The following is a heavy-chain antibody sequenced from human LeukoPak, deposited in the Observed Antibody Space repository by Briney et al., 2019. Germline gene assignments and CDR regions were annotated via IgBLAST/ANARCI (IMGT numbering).Heavy chain of an antibody. CDR2: INCNGNNI. D-gene: IGHD3-10*02. J-gene: IGHJ6*04. CDR1: GFTFDDYD. V-gene: IGHV3-20*04. CDR3: AELGSTMIGGV. Sequence: GGSLRLSCAASGFTFDDYDMSWVRQAPGKGLEWVSNINCNGNNIYYADSVKGRFTISRDNAKNSLYLQMNSLRAEDTAVYYCAELGSTMIGGVWGKGTTVTISS.